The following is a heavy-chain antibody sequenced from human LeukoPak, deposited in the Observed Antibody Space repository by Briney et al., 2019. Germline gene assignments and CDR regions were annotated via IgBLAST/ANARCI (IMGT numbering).Heavy chain of an antibody. D-gene: IGHD5-12*01. CDR3: AKVGATIGAYYYYGMDV. CDR2: ISGSGGST. CDR1: GFTFSSYA. J-gene: IGHJ6*02. V-gene: IGHV3-23*01. Sequence: PGGSLRLSCAASGFTFSSYAMSWVRQAPGKGLEWVSAISGSGGSTYYADSVKGRFTISRDNSKNTLYLQMNSLRAEDTAVYYCAKVGATIGAYYYYGMDVWGQGTTVTVSS.